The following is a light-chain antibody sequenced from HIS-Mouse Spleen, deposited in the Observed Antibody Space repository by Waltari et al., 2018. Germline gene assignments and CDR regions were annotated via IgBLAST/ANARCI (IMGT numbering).Light chain of an antibody. J-gene: IGLJ3*02. CDR2: EGS. V-gene: IGLV2-23*01. CDR1: SSDVGSYNL. Sequence: QSALTQPASVSGSPGPSITISCTGTSSDVGSYNLVSWYQQHPGKAPKLMIYEGSKRPSGVSNRFSGSKSGNTASLTISGLQAEDEADYYCCSYAGSSTPWVFGGGTKLTVL. CDR3: CSYAGSSTPWV.